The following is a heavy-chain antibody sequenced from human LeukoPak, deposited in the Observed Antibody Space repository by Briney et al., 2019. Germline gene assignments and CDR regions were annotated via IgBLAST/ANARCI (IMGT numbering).Heavy chain of an antibody. D-gene: IGHD3-10*02. CDR1: GYTFTGYY. CDR3: ARLSSGSYYPIDY. CDR2: TNPNSGGT. V-gene: IGHV1-2*02. J-gene: IGHJ4*02. Sequence: ASVKVSCKASGYTFTGYYMHWVRQAPGQGLEWMGWTNPNSGGTNYAQKFQGRVTMTRDTSISTAYMELSRLRSADTAVYYCARLSSGSYYPIDYWGQGTLVTVSS.